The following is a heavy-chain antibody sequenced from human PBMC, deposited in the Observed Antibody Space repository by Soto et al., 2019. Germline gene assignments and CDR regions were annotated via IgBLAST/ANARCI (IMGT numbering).Heavy chain of an antibody. Sequence: CIMQTPRKGLEWIGYIYHGGCANYSRSLKSRVTISLNTSKSEFYMTLTSVAAADSAVYYCASVDLTPANAGGYYCTGLAVWGQGTTVPGTS. CDR2: IYHGGCA. CDR3: ASVDLTPANAGGYYCTGLAV. J-gene: IGHJ6*02. D-gene: IGHD3-10*01. V-gene: IGHV4-59*01.